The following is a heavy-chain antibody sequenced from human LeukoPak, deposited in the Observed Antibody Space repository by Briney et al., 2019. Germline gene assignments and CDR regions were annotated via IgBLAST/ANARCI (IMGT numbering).Heavy chain of an antibody. V-gene: IGHV3-33*01. J-gene: IGHJ4*02. CDR2: IW. CDR3: ASRSPALDF. Sequence: GALRLSCAASGFTFSSYGMHWVRQAPGKGLEWVAVIWYAESVKGRFTISRDNTKNTLYLQMNSLRAEDTALYYCASRSPALDFWGQGTLVTVSS. CDR1: GFTFSSYG. D-gene: IGHD2-2*01.